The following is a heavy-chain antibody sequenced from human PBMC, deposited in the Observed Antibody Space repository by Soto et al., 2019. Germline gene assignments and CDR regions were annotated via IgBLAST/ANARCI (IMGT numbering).Heavy chain of an antibody. CDR2: ISYDGSNK. CDR3: AKDYGGNSLDP. Sequence: GGSLRLSCAASGFTFSSYGMHWFRQAPGKGLEWVAVISYDGSNKYYADSVKGRFTISRDNSKNTLYLQMNSLRAEDTAVYYCAKDYGGNSLDPWGQGTLVTVSS. CDR1: GFTFSSYG. V-gene: IGHV3-30*18. J-gene: IGHJ5*02. D-gene: IGHD4-17*01.